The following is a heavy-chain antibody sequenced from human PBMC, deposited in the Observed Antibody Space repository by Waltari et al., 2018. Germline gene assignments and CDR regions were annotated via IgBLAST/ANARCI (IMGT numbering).Heavy chain of an antibody. J-gene: IGHJ4*02. D-gene: IGHD3-22*01. CDR1: GGSIRRYY. V-gene: IGHV4-4*07. CDR2: IYTSGST. Sequence: QVQLQESGPGLVKPSETLSLTCTVSGGSIRRYYRSCIRQPAGKGLEWIGRIYTSGSTNYNPSLKSRVTMSVDTSKNQFSLKLSSVTAADTAVYYCARDRVYDSSGYYSDFDYWGQGTLVTVSS. CDR3: ARDRVYDSSGYYSDFDY.